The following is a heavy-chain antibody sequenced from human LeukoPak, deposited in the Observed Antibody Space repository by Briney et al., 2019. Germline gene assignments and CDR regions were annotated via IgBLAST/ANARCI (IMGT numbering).Heavy chain of an antibody. V-gene: IGHV4-39*07. CDR2: IYYSGST. CDR1: GGSISSSSYY. Sequence: SETLSLTCTVSGGSISSSSYYWGWISHPPGKGLEWLGSIYYSGSTYYNPSLKSRVTISVDTSKNQFSLKLSSVTAADTAVYYCARDSDYGGNYDAFDIWGQGTMVTVSS. D-gene: IGHD4-23*01. J-gene: IGHJ3*02. CDR3: ARDSDYGGNYDAFDI.